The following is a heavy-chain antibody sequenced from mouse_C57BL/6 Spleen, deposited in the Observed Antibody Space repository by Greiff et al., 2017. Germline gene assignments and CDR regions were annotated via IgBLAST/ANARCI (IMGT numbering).Heavy chain of an antibody. V-gene: IGHV14-2*01. D-gene: IGHD1-1*01. CDR2: IAPEDGET. CDR3: ASPNYYGSSYEGAWFAY. Sequence: EVQLQQSGAELVKPGASVKLSCTASGFNIKDYYMHWVKQRTEQGLEWIGRIAPEDGETKYAPKFPGKATITADTSSNTAYLQLSSLTSEDTAVYYCASPNYYGSSYEGAWFAYWGQGTLVTVSA. CDR1: GFNIKDYY. J-gene: IGHJ3*01.